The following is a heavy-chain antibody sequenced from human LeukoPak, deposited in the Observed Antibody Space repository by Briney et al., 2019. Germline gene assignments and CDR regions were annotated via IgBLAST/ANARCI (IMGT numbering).Heavy chain of an antibody. V-gene: IGHV1-2*04. CDR1: GYTFTSYG. Sequence: ASVKVSCKASGYTFTSYGISWVRQAPGQGLEWMGWINPNSGGTNYAQKFQGWVTVTRDTSISTAYMELSRLRSDDTAVYYCARAVAGPLNFDYWGQGTLVTVSS. CDR2: INPNSGGT. D-gene: IGHD6-19*01. CDR3: ARAVAGPLNFDY. J-gene: IGHJ4*02.